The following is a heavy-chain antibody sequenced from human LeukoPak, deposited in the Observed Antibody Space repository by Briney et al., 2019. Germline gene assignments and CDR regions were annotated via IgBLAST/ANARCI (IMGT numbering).Heavy chain of an antibody. CDR1: GFSFSDHG. J-gene: IGHJ4*02. V-gene: IGHV3-30*03. Sequence: PGGSLRLSCAASGFSFSDHGMHWVRQAPGKGLEWVAVMSYDGSNKDYADSVKGRFTISRDNSKNTLYLQMNSLRAEDTAVYYCARRSPNYYFDYWGQGTPVTVSS. CDR2: MSYDGSNK. CDR3: ARRSPNYYFDY.